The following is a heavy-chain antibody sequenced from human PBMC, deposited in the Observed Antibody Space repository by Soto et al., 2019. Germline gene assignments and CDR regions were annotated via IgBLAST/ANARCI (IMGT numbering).Heavy chain of an antibody. D-gene: IGHD3-16*01. Sequence: SVKVSCKASGVTFSSYAISWVRQAPGQGLEWMGGIIPIFGTANYAQKFQGRVTITADESTSTAYMELSSLRSEDTAVYYCARARGGVPTCYNIWFDPWGQGTLVTVSS. CDR1: GVTFSSYA. V-gene: IGHV1-69*13. CDR3: ARARGGVPTCYNIWFDP. CDR2: IIPIFGTA. J-gene: IGHJ5*02.